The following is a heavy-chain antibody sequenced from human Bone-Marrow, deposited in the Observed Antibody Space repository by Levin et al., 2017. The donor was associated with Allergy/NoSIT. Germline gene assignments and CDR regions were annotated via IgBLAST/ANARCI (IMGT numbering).Heavy chain of an antibody. D-gene: IGHD6-19*01. CDR3: ASSGYGSGWYGKPLEY. CDR1: GSPLSSYS. J-gene: IGHJ4*02. V-gene: IGHV3-48*04. Sequence: SCGASGSPLSSYSMNWVRRAPGKGLEWLSYITSSSSTTYYADSVKGRFTISRDNAKNTLYLQMNSLRAEDTAVYYCASSGYGSGWYGKPLEYWGQGTLVTVSS. CDR2: ITSSSSTT.